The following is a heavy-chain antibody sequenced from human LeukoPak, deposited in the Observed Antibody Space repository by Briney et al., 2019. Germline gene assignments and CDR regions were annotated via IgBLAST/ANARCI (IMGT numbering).Heavy chain of an antibody. V-gene: IGHV3-33*03. D-gene: IGHD3-22*01. CDR2: IWSDGSEK. Sequence: PGGSLRLSCAASGFTFSTSGMNWVRQAPGKGLEWVAVIWSDGSEKRYADSVKGRFTISRDNSKSTLYPQMNSLRAEDTAVYYCVSGSDTSGYYFYWGQGTLVTVSS. CDR1: GFTFSTSG. CDR3: VSGSDTSGYYFY. J-gene: IGHJ4*02.